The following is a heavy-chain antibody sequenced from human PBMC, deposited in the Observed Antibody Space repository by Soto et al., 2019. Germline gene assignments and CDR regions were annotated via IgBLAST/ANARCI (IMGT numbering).Heavy chain of an antibody. Sequence: QVQLVQSGAEVKKPGASVKVSCKASGYTFTSYDINWVRQATGQGLEWMGWMNPNSGNTGYAQKFQGRVTMTRHTSKSTAYMELSSLRSEDTAVYYCARGDSSGWYQLADIWGQGTMVTVSS. D-gene: IGHD6-19*01. CDR3: ARGDSSGWYQLADI. J-gene: IGHJ3*02. CDR2: MNPNSGNT. CDR1: GYTFTSYD. V-gene: IGHV1-8*01.